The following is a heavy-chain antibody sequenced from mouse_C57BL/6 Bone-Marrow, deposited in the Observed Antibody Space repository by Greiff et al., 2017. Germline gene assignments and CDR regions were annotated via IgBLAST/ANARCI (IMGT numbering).Heavy chain of an antibody. V-gene: IGHV5-4*01. CDR2: ISDGGSYT. Sequence: DVQLVESGGGLVKPGGSLKLSCAASGFTFSSYAMSWVRQTPEKRLEWVATISDGGSYTYYPDNVKGRFTISRDNAKNNLYLQMSHLKSEDTAMYYCARPRLRRLAYWGQGTLVTVSA. CDR1: GFTFSSYA. CDR3: ARPRLRRLAY. D-gene: IGHD2-2*01. J-gene: IGHJ3*01.